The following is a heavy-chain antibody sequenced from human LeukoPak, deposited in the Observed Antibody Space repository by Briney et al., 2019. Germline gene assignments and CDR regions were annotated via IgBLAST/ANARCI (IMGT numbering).Heavy chain of an antibody. J-gene: IGHJ4*02. CDR1: GGSISSGGYS. D-gene: IGHD6-25*01. CDR3: ARDWGSGYYFDY. CDR2: IYHSGST. V-gene: IGHV4-30-2*01. Sequence: SQTLSLTCAVSGGSISSGGYSWSWIRQPPGKGLEWIGYIYHSGSTYYNPSLKSRVTISVDRSKNQFSLKLSSVTAADTAVYYCARDWGSGYYFDYWGQGTLVTVSS.